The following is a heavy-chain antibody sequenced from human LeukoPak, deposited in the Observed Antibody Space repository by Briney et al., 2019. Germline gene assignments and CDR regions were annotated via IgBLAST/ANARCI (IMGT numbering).Heavy chain of an antibody. V-gene: IGHV4-34*01. CDR2: INHSGST. CDR1: GGSFSDYS. Sequence: SETLSLTCAVYGGSFSDYSWNWIRQPPGKGLEWIGEINHSGSTNDNPSLKSRITISGDTSKTQFSLKLSSVTAADTAVYYCARGRGDATMVFHYFDYWGQGTLVTVSS. CDR3: ARGRGDATMVFHYFDY. J-gene: IGHJ4*02. D-gene: IGHD5-18*01.